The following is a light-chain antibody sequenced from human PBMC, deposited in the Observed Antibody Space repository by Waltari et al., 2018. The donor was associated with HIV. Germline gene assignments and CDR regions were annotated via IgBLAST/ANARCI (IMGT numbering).Light chain of an antibody. CDR1: SFNIGSTT. CDR3: AAWDDSLNGYV. CDR2: GNN. Sequence: QSVLTQPPSASGTPGQRVTISCSGSSFNIGSTTVSWYQQLPGTAPKLLIYGNNQRLSGVPDRFSGSKSGTAGSLAVSGLQSEDEADYSGAAWDDSLNGYVFGTGTKVTVL. J-gene: IGLJ1*01. V-gene: IGLV1-44*01.